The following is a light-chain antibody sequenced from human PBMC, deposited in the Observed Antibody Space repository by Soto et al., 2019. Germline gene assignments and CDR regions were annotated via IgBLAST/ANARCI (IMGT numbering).Light chain of an antibody. CDR3: QQYGSSPRT. Sequence: EIVLTQSPGTLSLSPGERATLSCRASQSVSSSYLAWYQQKPGQAPRLLIYGASSRATGIPDRFSGSGSGTDFTLTISRLEREDFAVYYCQQYGSSPRTFGQGTKVDI. CDR1: QSVSSSY. CDR2: GAS. V-gene: IGKV3-20*01. J-gene: IGKJ1*01.